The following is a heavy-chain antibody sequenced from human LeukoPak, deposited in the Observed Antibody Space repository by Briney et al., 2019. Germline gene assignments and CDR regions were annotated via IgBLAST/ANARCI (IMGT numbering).Heavy chain of an antibody. V-gene: IGHV3-7*01. CDR2: IKQDGSER. CDR1: GFSSRRYW. J-gene: IGHJ4*02. D-gene: IGHD6-19*01. CDR3: ARLASGWYMLDF. Sequence: GGSLRLSCAASGFSSRRYWMNWVRQAPGKGLEWVANIKQDGSERYYVDYVKGRFTISRDNAKNSVYLQMNSLRAEDTAVYYCARLASGWYMLDFWGQGTLVTVSS.